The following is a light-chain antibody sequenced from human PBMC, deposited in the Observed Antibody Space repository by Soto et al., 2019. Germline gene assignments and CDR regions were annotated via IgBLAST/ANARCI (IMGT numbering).Light chain of an antibody. Sequence: EIVLTQSPGTLSLSPGERATLSCRASQSVSSSYLAWYQQKPGQAPRLLIYGASSRATGIPDRFSGSRSGTDFTLPISRLEPDDFAVYYCQQYGSSSWTFGQGTKVEI. J-gene: IGKJ1*01. CDR3: QQYGSSSWT. CDR1: QSVSSSY. CDR2: GAS. V-gene: IGKV3-20*01.